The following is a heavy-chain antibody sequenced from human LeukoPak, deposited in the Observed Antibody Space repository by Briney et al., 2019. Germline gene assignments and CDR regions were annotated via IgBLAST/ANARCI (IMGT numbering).Heavy chain of an antibody. CDR3: AREGDYYDRSGFFDY. CDR1: GGTFSSYT. CDR2: IIPILGIA. V-gene: IGHV1-69*04. J-gene: IGHJ4*02. Sequence: SVKVSSKASGGTFSSYTISWVRQAPGQGLEWMGRIIPILGIANYAQKFQGRVTITTDTSTSTAYMELSSLRSDATAVYYCAREGDYYDRSGFFDYRGQGTLVTVSS. D-gene: IGHD3-22*01.